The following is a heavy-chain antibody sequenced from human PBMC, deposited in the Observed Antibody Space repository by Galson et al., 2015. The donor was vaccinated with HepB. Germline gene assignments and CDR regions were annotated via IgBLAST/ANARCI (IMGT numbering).Heavy chain of an antibody. D-gene: IGHD1-26*01. CDR3: ARSPNSGSYSGYFDY. J-gene: IGHJ4*02. CDR2: INPSGGST. CDR1: GYTFTSYY. Sequence: SVKVSCKASGYTFTSYYMHWVRQAPGQGLEWMGIINPSGGSTSYAQKFQGRVTMTRDASTSTVYMELSSLRSEDTAVYYCARSPNSGSYSGYFDYWGQGTLVTVSS. V-gene: IGHV1-46*03.